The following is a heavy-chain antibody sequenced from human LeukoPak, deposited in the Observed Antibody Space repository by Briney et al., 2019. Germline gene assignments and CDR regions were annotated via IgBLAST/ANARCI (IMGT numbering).Heavy chain of an antibody. CDR1: GYTFTTYA. D-gene: IGHD4-23*01. Sequence: GASVKVSCKASGYTFTTYAIQWVRQAPGQRLEWMGWIHAGNGNTKYSQKFQGRVTITRDTSASTAYMELSSLRSEDTAVYYCARDGGNDAFDIWGQGTMVTVSS. CDR2: IHAGNGNT. CDR3: ARDGGNDAFDI. V-gene: IGHV1-3*01. J-gene: IGHJ3*02.